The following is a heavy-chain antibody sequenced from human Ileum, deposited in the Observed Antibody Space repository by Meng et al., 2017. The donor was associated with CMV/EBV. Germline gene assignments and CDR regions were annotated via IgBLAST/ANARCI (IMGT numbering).Heavy chain of an antibody. D-gene: IGHD6-6*01. J-gene: IGHJ4*02. CDR1: GYTFTNYG. CDR2: ISPYNGDT. Sequence: ASVKVSCKASGYTFTNYGISWVRQAPGQGLEWTGWISPYNGDTNSAQKVQARVTMTTDTSTSTAYLELRSLRSDDTAVYYCARDTQRRYSSSSPRDFDYWGQGTLVT. CDR3: ARDTQRRYSSSSPRDFDY. V-gene: IGHV1-18*01.